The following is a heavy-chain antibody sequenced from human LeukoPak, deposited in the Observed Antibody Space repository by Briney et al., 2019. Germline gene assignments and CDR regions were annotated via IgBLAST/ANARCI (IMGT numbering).Heavy chain of an antibody. Sequence: SGTLSLTCAVSGGSISSSNWWSWVRQPPGKGLEWIGEINHSGSTNYNPSLKSRVTISVETSKNQFSLKVNSVTAADTAVYYCARRGYTYGWGWFDPWGQGTLVTVSS. V-gene: IGHV4-4*02. J-gene: IGHJ5*02. CDR2: INHSGST. CDR3: ARRGYTYGWGWFDP. CDR1: GGSISSSNW. D-gene: IGHD5-18*01.